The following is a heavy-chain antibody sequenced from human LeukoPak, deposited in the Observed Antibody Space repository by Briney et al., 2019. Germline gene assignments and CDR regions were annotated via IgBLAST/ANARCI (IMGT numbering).Heavy chain of an antibody. J-gene: IGHJ4*02. D-gene: IGHD2-15*01. CDR2: ISSSGRTI. CDR3: VRRYCSSSSCTLDS. CDR1: GFTFSSYE. Sequence: GGSLILSCAASGFTFSSYEMIWVRQAPGKGLEWVSYISSSGRTIFYADSVKGRFTVSRDNAKNSLYLQMNSLRAEDTAVYYCVRRYCSSSSCTLDSWGQGTLVTVSS. V-gene: IGHV3-48*03.